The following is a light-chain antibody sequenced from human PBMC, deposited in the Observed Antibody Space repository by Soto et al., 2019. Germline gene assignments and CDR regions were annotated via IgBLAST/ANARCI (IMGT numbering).Light chain of an antibody. CDR1: QSVSSTY. V-gene: IGKV3-20*01. J-gene: IGKJ5*01. CDR2: GGS. Sequence: EVVLTQSPGTLSLSPGERATLSCRASQSVSSTYLTWYQQRPGQAPRLVIYGGSRRATGIPDRFSGSGSVTDFTLTISRLEPEDFAVYYCQPYSASPISFGQGTRLEIK. CDR3: QPYSASPIS.